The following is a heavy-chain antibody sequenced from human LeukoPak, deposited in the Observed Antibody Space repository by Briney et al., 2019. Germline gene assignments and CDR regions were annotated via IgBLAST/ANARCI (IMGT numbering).Heavy chain of an antibody. CDR2: IYYSGST. Sequence: SETLSLTCTVSGGSISSSSYYWGWIRQPPGKGLEWIVSIYYSGSTYYNPSLKSRVTISVDTSKNQFSLKLSSVTAADTAVYYCARGPTIAARRGYFDYWGQGTLVTVSS. CDR1: GGSISSSSYY. CDR3: ARGPTIAARRGYFDY. V-gene: IGHV4-39*01. J-gene: IGHJ4*02. D-gene: IGHD6-6*01.